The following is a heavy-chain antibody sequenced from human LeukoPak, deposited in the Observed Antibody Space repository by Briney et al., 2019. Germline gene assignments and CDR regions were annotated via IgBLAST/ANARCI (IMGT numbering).Heavy chain of an antibody. J-gene: IGHJ4*02. CDR3: ARGIQNSYDFWSGYQHY. CDR2: INPSGGST. V-gene: IGHV1-46*01. Sequence: GASVKVSCKASGYTFTSYYMHWVRQAPGQGLEWKGIINPSGGSTSYAQKFQGRVTMTRDTSTSTVYMELSSLRSEDTAVYYCARGIQNSYDFWSGYQHYWGQGTLVTVSS. D-gene: IGHD3-3*01. CDR1: GYTFTSYY.